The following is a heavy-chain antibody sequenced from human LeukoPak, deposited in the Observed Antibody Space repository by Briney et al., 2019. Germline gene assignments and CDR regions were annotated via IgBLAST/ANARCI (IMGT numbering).Heavy chain of an antibody. V-gene: IGHV4-30-4*01. CDR3: ARDTLSLDDYGDYGNWFDP. Sequence: PSETLSLTCTVSGGSISSGDYYWSWIRQPPGKGLEWIGYIYYSGSTYYNPSLKSRVTISVDTSKNQFSLKLSSVTAADTAVYYCARDTLSLDDYGDYGNWFDPWGQGTLVTVSS. J-gene: IGHJ5*02. CDR2: IYYSGST. D-gene: IGHD4-17*01. CDR1: GGSISSGDYY.